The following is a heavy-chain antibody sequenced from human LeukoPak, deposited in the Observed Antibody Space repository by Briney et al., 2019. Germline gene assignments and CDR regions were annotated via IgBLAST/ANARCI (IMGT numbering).Heavy chain of an antibody. V-gene: IGHV1-69*05. Sequence: SVKVSCKASGGTFSSYAISWVRQAPGQGLEWMGGIIPIFGTANYAQKFQGRVTITRDTSANTAYMELSSLRSEDTAVYYCARSYYDILTGYPKNNWFDPWGQGTLVTVSS. D-gene: IGHD3-9*01. J-gene: IGHJ5*02. CDR2: IIPIFGTA. CDR1: GGTFSSYA. CDR3: ARSYYDILTGYPKNNWFDP.